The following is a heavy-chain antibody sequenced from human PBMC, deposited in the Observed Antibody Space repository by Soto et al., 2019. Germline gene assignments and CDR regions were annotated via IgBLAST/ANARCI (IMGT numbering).Heavy chain of an antibody. CDR3: ARSPRGYYSD. V-gene: IGHV3-74*01. D-gene: IGHD2-15*01. CDR2: INTDGSST. J-gene: IGHJ3*01. CDR1: GFSFSSYW. Sequence: EVQLVESGGGLVQPGGSLRLSCADSGFSFSSYWMHWVRQGPGKGLVWVSRINTDGSSTNYADSVKGRFTISRDNAKNTVYLQMNRLRAEETAVYYCARSPRGYYSDWGQGTIVTVSS.